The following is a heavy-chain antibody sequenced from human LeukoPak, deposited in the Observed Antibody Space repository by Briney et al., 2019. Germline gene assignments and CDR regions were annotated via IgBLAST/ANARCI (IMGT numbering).Heavy chain of an antibody. J-gene: IGHJ4*02. CDR1: RFTFSNAW. CDR2: IKSKTDGGTT. CDR3: TTDRSGWYYFDY. D-gene: IGHD6-13*01. V-gene: IGHV3-15*01. Sequence: PGGSLRLSCAASRFTFSNAWMSWVRQAPGKGLEWVGRIKSKTDGGTTDYAAPVKGRFTISRDDSKNTLYLQMNSLKTEDTAVYYCTTDRSGWYYFDYWGQGTLVTVSS.